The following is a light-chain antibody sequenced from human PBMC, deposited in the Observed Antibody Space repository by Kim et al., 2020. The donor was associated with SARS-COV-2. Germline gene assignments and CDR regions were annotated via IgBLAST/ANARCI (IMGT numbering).Light chain of an antibody. J-gene: IGKJ5*01. CDR3: QQYENLPIT. CDR1: HHNTKY. CDR2: DAS. V-gene: IGKV1-33*01. Sequence: ESVGDRVTITCQAIHHNTKYLNWFQHKPGRTPKILIYDASNLETGVPPRFSASGSGTDFTLTISSLQPEDIATYYCQQYENLPITVGQGTRLEIK.